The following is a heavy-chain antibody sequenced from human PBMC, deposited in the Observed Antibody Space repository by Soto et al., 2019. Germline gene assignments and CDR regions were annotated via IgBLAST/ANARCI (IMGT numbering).Heavy chain of an antibody. CDR3: ARPRGEYYDILTGPHYFDY. CDR2: IIPIFGTA. CDR1: GGTISSYA. J-gene: IGHJ4*02. Sequence: ASVKVSCKASGGTISSYAISWVRQAPGQGLEWMGGIIPIFGTANYAQKFQGRVTITADESTSTAYMELSSLRSEDTAVYYCARPRGEYYDILTGPHYFDYWGQGTLVTVSS. V-gene: IGHV1-69*13. D-gene: IGHD3-9*01.